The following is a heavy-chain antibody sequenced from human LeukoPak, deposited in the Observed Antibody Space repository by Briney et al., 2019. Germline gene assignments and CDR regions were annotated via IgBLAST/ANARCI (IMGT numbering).Heavy chain of an antibody. V-gene: IGHV3-7*01. D-gene: IGHD3-22*01. CDR1: GFTFSSYW. J-gene: IGHJ3*02. Sequence: GGSLRLSCAASGFTFSSYWMSWVRQAPGKGLEWVANIKQDGSEKYYVDSAKGRFTISRDNAKNSLYLQMNSLRAEDTAVYYCARGSKYYYDSSGFRGAFDIWGQGTMVTVSS. CDR3: ARGSKYYYDSSGFRGAFDI. CDR2: IKQDGSEK.